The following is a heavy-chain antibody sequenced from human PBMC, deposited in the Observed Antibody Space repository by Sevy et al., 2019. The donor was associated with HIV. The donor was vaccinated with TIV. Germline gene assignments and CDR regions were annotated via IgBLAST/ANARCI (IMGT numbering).Heavy chain of an antibody. CDR1: GGSISSSSYY. Sequence: GSLRLSCTVSGGSISSSSYYWGWIRQPPGKGLEWIGSINYTGSTYYNPSLKSRVTISIDTSKNQLSRKLSSVTAADTAVYYCARFGPSVRGGFAYWGQGTLVTVSS. J-gene: IGHJ4*02. V-gene: IGHV4-39*01. D-gene: IGHD3-10*01. CDR3: ARFGPSVRGGFAY. CDR2: INYTGST.